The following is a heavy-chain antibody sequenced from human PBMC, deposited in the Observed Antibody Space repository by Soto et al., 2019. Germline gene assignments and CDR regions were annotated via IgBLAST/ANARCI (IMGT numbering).Heavy chain of an antibody. CDR3: ARRAETNGWNGFGADKYYFDF. CDR1: GYTFTGHY. CDR2: IGPQSGVT. J-gene: IGHJ4*02. D-gene: IGHD1-1*01. V-gene: IGHV1-2*02. Sequence: ASVKVSCKASGYTFTGHYIHWVRQAPEQGPEWMGEIGPQSGVTRYAQKFQGRVTMTRDTSITTVYMELKNLRPDDTAVYYCARRAETNGWNGFGADKYYFDFWGQGTLVTVSS.